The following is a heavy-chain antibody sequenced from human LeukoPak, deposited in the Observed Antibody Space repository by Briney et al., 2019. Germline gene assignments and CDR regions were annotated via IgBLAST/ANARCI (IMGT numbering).Heavy chain of an antibody. D-gene: IGHD6-19*01. V-gene: IGHV6-1*01. CDR3: ARGGIGMTVALFDS. Sequence: SQTLSLTCAISGDSVSTNTVSWNWIRRSPSRGLEWLGRTYYRSRWYNDSAVSVKGRIIINPDTSTNQISLQLNSVTPEDTAVYFCARGGIGMTVALFDSWGQGTLVTVSS. CDR1: GDSVSTNTVS. CDR2: TYYRSRWYN. J-gene: IGHJ4*02.